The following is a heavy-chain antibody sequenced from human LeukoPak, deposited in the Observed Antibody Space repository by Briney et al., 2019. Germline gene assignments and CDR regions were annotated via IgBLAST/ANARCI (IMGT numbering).Heavy chain of an antibody. V-gene: IGHV3-7*01. Sequence: GGSLRLSCAASGFTFGNAWMTWVRQAPGKGLEWVANIRGDGSLIYYMDSVKGRFTISRDNAKNSMYLQMNSLRAEDTAVYYCTRAPRADDIFFESWGQGTLVTVSS. CDR2: IRGDGSLI. CDR1: GFTFGNAW. D-gene: IGHD3-9*01. J-gene: IGHJ4*02. CDR3: TRAPRADDIFFES.